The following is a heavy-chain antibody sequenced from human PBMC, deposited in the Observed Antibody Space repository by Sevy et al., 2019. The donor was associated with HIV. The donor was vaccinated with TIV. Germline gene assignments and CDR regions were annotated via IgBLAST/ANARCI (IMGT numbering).Heavy chain of an antibody. V-gene: IGHV3-23*01. Sequence: GGSLRLSCAASGFTFSSFAISWVRQAPGKGLEWVSDISGSGGGKKYADSVKGRFTVSRDNAQNTVFLQMNNLRGEDTGVYYSAKEFSRGSYLEDWGQGTLVTVSS. CDR1: GFTFSSFA. CDR3: AKEFSRGSYLED. D-gene: IGHD3-10*01. J-gene: IGHJ4*02. CDR2: ISGSGGGK.